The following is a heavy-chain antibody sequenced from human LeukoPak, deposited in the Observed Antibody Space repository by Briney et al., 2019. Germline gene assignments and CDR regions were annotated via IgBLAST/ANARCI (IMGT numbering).Heavy chain of an antibody. V-gene: IGHV1-18*01. J-gene: IGHJ4*02. CDR2: TSTYNDGK. CDR3: GAGHPRVDY. Sequence: VASVKVSCKASGGTFSSYAITWVRQAPGQGLEWMGWTSTYNDGKNYAQSLQGRITMTTDTSTNTAYMELSSLRSDDTAVYYCGAGHPRVDYWGQGTLVTVSS. CDR1: GGTFSSYA.